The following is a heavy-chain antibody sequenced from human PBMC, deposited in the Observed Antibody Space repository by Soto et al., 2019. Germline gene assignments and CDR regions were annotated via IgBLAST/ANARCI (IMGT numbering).Heavy chain of an antibody. Sequence: ETLSLTCAVYGASLSGYDWSWVRQPPGKGLEWIGEISQTGGTNYDPSLKGRVSISIDTSKNQFSLRLSSVTAADTAIYYCARDPNANAFDIWGRGTMVTVSS. V-gene: IGHV4-34*01. CDR2: ISQTGGT. J-gene: IGHJ3*02. CDR3: ARDPNANAFDI. CDR1: GASLSGYD.